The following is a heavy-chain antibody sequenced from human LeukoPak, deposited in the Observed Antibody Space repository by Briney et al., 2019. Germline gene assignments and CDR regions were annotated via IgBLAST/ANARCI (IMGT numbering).Heavy chain of an antibody. CDR2: IYYSGST. Sequence: PSETLSLTCTVSDDSISDYYRGWIRQPPGKGLEWIGYIYYSGSTYYNPSLKSRVTISVDTSKNQFSLKLSSVTAADTAVYYCARMMKTGVRRAFDIWGQGTMVTVSS. CDR3: ARMMKTGVRRAFDI. D-gene: IGHD3-10*01. CDR1: DDSISDYY. V-gene: IGHV4-30-4*01. J-gene: IGHJ3*02.